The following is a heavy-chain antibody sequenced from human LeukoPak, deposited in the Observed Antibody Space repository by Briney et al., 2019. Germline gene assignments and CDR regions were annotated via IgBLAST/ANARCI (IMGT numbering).Heavy chain of an antibody. J-gene: IGHJ4*02. CDR3: ARDMTVPWFDY. CDR2: ISSSSSYI. CDR1: GFTFSSYS. Sequence: KAGGSLRLSCAASGFTFSSYSMNWVRQAPGKGLEWVSSISSSSSYIYYADSVKGRFTISRDNAKNSLYLRMNSLRAEDTAVYYCARDMTVPWFDYWGQGTLVTVSS. V-gene: IGHV3-21*01. D-gene: IGHD4-17*01.